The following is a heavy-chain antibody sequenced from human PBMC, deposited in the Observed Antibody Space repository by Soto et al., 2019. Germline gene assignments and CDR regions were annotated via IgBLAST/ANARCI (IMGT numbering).Heavy chain of an antibody. Sequence: SETLSLTCTVPGGSISSDYWTWIRQPPGKGLEWIGYISHSGSTYYNPSLKSRVTISVDTSKNQFSLKLSSVTAADTAVYYCARHTPAISISDHWGQGTLVTVSS. CDR3: ARHTPAISISDH. D-gene: IGHD2-15*01. CDR2: ISHSGST. V-gene: IGHV4-59*08. CDR1: GGSISSDY. J-gene: IGHJ4*02.